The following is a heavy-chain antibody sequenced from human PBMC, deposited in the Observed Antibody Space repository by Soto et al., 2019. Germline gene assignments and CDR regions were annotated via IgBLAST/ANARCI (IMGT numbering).Heavy chain of an antibody. D-gene: IGHD5-18*01. Sequence: QAGGSLRLSCAASGFTFDNYTMHWVRQAPGKGLEWVSLISWDGGSTYYADSVKGRFTISRDNSKNSLYLQMNRLRTEDTALYYCAKGESGYSYGEIDYWGQGTLVTVSS. CDR2: ISWDGGST. CDR3: AKGESGYSYGEIDY. V-gene: IGHV3-43*01. J-gene: IGHJ4*02. CDR1: GFTFDNYT.